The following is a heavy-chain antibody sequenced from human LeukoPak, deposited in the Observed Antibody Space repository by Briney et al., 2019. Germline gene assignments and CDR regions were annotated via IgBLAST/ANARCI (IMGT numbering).Heavy chain of an antibody. CDR1: GFTFSSYA. CDR2: ISYDGSNK. CDR3: ASSDYGDYAEYAFDI. V-gene: IGHV3-30*04. Sequence: PGRSLRLSCAASGFTFSSYAMHWVRQASGKGLEWVAVISYDGSNKYYADSVKGRFTISRDNSKNTLYLQMNSLRAEDTAVYYCASSDYGDYAEYAFDIWGQGTMVTVSS. D-gene: IGHD4-17*01. J-gene: IGHJ3*02.